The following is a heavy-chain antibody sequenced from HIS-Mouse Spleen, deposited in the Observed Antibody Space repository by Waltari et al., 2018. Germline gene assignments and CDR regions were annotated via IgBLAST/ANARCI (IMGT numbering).Heavy chain of an antibody. CDR2: IYSGGST. Sequence: EVQLVESGGGLIQPGGSLRLSCAASGFTVSSNYMSRVRQAPGKGLEWVSVIYSGGSTYYADSVKGRFTISRENSKNKLYLQMNSLRAEDTAVYYCARDTAVAGLFDYWGQGTLVTVSS. CDR1: GFTVSSNY. D-gene: IGHD6-19*01. CDR3: ARDTAVAGLFDY. J-gene: IGHJ4*02. V-gene: IGHV3-53*01.